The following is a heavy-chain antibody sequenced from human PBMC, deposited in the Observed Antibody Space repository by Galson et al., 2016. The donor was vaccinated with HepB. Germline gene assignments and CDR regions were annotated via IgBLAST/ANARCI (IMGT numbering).Heavy chain of an antibody. CDR2: VNADDPNS. Sequence: QSGAEVKKPGESLRISCKGSGYRFNSNWISWVRQMPGKGLEWMGNVNADDPNSNYHPSFQGQVTISADKSINTAYLQWSSLKASDTATYYCAGHYVYRDGHNSNAFDIWGQGTMVTVSS. D-gene: IGHD5-24*01. CDR3: AGHYVYRDGHNSNAFDI. CDR1: GYRFNSNW. J-gene: IGHJ3*02. V-gene: IGHV5-51*01.